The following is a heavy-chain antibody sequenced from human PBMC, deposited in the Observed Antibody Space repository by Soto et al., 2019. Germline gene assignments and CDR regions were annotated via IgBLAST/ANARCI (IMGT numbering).Heavy chain of an antibody. CDR3: ARGDRITGTDYFDY. CDR1: GGSISSSSYY. D-gene: IGHD1-20*01. V-gene: IGHV4-39*01. Sequence: QLQLQESGPGLVKPSETLSLTCTVSGGSISSSSYYWGWIRQPPGKGLEWIGSIYYSGSTYYNPSLKSRVTISVDTSKNQFSLKLSSVTAADTAVYYCARGDRITGTDYFDYWGQGTLVTVSS. J-gene: IGHJ4*02. CDR2: IYYSGST.